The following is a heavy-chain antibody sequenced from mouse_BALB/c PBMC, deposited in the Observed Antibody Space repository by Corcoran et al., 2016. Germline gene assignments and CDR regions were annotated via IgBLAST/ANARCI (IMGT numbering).Heavy chain of an antibody. J-gene: IGHJ4*01. V-gene: IGHV14-3*02. Sequence: EVQLHQSGAEPLKPGASVKLSCTASGFNIKDTYMHWLKQRPEQGLEWIGRIDPANGNTKYDPKCQGKATITADKSSNTAYLQLSSLTSEDTAVDYCARDYDYDDAMDYWGQGPAVTVSS. D-gene: IGHD2-4*01. CDR2: IDPANGNT. CDR3: ARDYDYDDAMDY. CDR1: GFNIKDTY.